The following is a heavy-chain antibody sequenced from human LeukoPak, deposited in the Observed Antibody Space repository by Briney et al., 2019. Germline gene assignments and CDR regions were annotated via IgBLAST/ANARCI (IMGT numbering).Heavy chain of an antibody. V-gene: IGHV3-30-3*01. CDR3: ARGSDAFDI. CDR1: GFTFSSYA. CDR2: ISYDGSNK. Sequence: GGSLRLSCAASGFTFSSYAMHWVRQAPGKGLEWLAVISYDGSNKYYADSVKGRFTISRDNSKNTLYLQMNSLRAEDTAVYYCARGSDAFDIWGQGTMVTVSS. D-gene: IGHD3-10*01. J-gene: IGHJ3*02.